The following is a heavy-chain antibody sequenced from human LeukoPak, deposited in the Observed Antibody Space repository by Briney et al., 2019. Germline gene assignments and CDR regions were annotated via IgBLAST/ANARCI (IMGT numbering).Heavy chain of an antibody. V-gene: IGHV4-39*01. CDR1: GGSISSSSYY. Sequence: PSETLSLTCTVSGGSISSSSYYWGWFRQPPGKGLEWIGSIYYSGSTYYNPSLKSRVTISVDTSKNQFSLKLSSVTAADTAVYYCARLRGPFDYWGQGTLVTVSS. D-gene: IGHD3-10*01. CDR3: ARLRGPFDY. CDR2: IYYSGST. J-gene: IGHJ4*02.